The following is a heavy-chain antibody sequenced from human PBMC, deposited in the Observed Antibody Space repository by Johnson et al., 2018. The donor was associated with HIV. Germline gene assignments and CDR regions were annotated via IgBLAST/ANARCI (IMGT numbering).Heavy chain of an antibody. CDR3: AREFGQASSYAFDI. D-gene: IGHD3/OR15-3a*01. CDR1: GFTFSNYA. J-gene: IGHJ3*02. V-gene: IGHV3-30-3*01. Sequence: QVELVESGGGVVQPGRSLRLSCGASGFTFSNYAMNWVRQAPGKGLEWVALISFDGSDTYYRDSVKGRFTISRDNAKNSLYLQMNSLRAEDTAVYYCAREFGQASSYAFDIWGQGTMVTVSS. CDR2: ISFDGSDT.